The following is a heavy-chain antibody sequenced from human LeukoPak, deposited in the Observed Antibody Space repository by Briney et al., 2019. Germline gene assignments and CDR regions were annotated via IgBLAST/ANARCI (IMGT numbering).Heavy chain of an antibody. V-gene: IGHV1-69*04. D-gene: IGHD3-10*01. CDR3: AADVVPGPKGFDP. CDR1: GGTFSSYA. CDR2: IIPILGIA. Sequence: SVKVSCKASGGTFSSYAISWVRQAPGQGLEWMGRIIPILGIANYAQKFQGRVTITADKSTSTAYMELSSLRSEDTAVYYCAADVVPGPKGFDPWGQGTLVTVSS. J-gene: IGHJ5*02.